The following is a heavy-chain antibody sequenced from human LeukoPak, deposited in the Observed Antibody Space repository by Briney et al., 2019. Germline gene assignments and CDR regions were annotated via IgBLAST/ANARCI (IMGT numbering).Heavy chain of an antibody. CDR3: ARVGSSSWYGRVYYYYYYMDV. CDR1: GGSISSYY. V-gene: IGHV4-59*12. CDR2: IYYSGST. J-gene: IGHJ6*03. D-gene: IGHD6-13*01. Sequence: SETPSLTCTVSGGSISSYYWSWIRQPPGKGLEWIGYIYYSGSTNYNPSLKSRVTMSVDTSKNQFSLKLSSVTAADTAVYYCARVGSSSWYGRVYYYYYYMDVWGKGTTVTVSS.